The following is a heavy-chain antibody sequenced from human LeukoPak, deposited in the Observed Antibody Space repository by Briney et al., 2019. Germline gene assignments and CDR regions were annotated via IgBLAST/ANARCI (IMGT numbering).Heavy chain of an antibody. D-gene: IGHD1-7*01. CDR2: VYTSGST. V-gene: IGHV4-4*07. J-gene: IGHJ3*02. CDR1: GGSIGGYY. Sequence: SETLSLTCSASGGSIGGYYWTWIRQPAGKGLEWIGRVYTSGSTHYNPSLKTRLTMSVDTSKNQFSLKLSSVTAADTAVYYCARLITGTTTAFDIWGQGTMVTVSS. CDR3: ARLITGTTTAFDI.